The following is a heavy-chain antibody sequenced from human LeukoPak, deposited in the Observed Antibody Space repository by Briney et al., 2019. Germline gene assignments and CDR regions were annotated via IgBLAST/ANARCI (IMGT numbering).Heavy chain of an antibody. CDR2: ISSSSTTI. CDR3: ARLLWFGESWFDP. D-gene: IGHD3-10*01. Sequence: GGSLRLSCPASGFTFSSYSMNWVRQAPGKGLEWVSYISSSSTTIYYADSVKGRFTISRDNAKNSLYLQMNSLRDEDTAVYYCARLLWFGESWFDPWGQGTLVTVSS. CDR1: GFTFSSYS. V-gene: IGHV3-48*02. J-gene: IGHJ5*02.